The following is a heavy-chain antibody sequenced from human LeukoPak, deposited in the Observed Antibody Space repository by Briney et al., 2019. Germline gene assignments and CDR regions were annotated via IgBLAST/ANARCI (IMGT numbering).Heavy chain of an antibody. J-gene: IGHJ6*02. CDR2: IYTSGTT. CDR3: ARGPRVSEDYYYGMDV. V-gene: IGHV4-4*07. Sequence: SETLSLTCTVSGDSISTYYWSWIRQPAGGGLEWIGRIYTSGTTNYNSSLKGRVTMSVDTSKSQLSLKLRSVTAADTAVYFCARGPRVSEDYYYGMDVWGQGTTVTVSS. CDR1: GDSISTYY. D-gene: IGHD5/OR15-5a*01.